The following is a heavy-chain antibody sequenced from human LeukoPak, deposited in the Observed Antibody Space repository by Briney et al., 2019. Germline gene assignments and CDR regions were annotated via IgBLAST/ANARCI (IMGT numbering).Heavy chain of an antibody. Sequence: GGSLRLSCAASGFTFSSYGMHWVRQAPGKGLEWVAVISYDGSNKYYAESVKGRITISRDNSKNTLYLQMNSLRAEDTAVYYCARASCYCSGGSCYAQCGMDVWGQGTTVTVSS. J-gene: IGHJ6*02. V-gene: IGHV3-30*03. D-gene: IGHD2-15*01. CDR1: GFTFSSYG. CDR3: ARASCYCSGGSCYAQCGMDV. CDR2: ISYDGSNK.